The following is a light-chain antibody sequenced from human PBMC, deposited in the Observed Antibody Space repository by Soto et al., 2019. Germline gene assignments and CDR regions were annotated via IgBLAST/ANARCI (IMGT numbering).Light chain of an antibody. CDR1: SSKIGAGYD. J-gene: IGLJ2*01. CDR3: LSFDSSLSVV. Sequence: QSVLTQPPSVSGAPGQRVTISCTGSSSKIGAGYDVHWYQQLPGRAPKLLIYGNTNRPSGVPDRFSGSKSGTSASLAITGLQAEDEADYYCLSFDSSLSVVLGGGTKLTVL. V-gene: IGLV1-40*01. CDR2: GNT.